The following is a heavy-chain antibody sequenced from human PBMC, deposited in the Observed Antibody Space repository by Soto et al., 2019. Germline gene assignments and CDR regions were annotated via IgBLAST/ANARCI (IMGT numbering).Heavy chain of an antibody. CDR1: GITVSSSY. CDR2: IYSGDST. Sequence: GGSLRLSCEASGITVSSSYMSWVRQAPGKGLEWVSIIYSGDSTYYADSVKGRFTISRDSSKNTLYLQMNTLRAEDTAVYYCGRIMAIFGVVIDYWGQGTLVTVSS. J-gene: IGHJ4*02. CDR3: GRIMAIFGVVIDY. V-gene: IGHV3-66*01. D-gene: IGHD3-3*01.